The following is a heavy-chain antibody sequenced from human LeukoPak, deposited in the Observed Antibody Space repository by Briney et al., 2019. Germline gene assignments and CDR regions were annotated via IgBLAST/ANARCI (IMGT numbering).Heavy chain of an antibody. D-gene: IGHD4-17*01. V-gene: IGHV3-72*01. J-gene: IGHJ3*02. Sequence: PGGSLRLSCVASGFNFTDHYILWVRQAPGNGLEWVGHSRSRARSFSTEYAASVKGRFTVSRDDSKSVAYLQMNSLKTEDTAVYYCTRDKVTVTTGDTNAFDIWGQGTMVTVSS. CDR1: GFNFTDHY. CDR2: SRSRARSFST. CDR3: TRDKVTVTTGDTNAFDI.